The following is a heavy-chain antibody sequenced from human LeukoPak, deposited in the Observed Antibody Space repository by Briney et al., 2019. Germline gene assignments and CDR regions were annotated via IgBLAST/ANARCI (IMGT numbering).Heavy chain of an antibody. CDR1: GYSFISYW. V-gene: IGHV5-51*01. D-gene: IGHD6-19*01. CDR2: IYPSDSET. CDR3: ARQVAVAAWEY. J-gene: IGHJ4*02. Sequence: GESLKISFKGSGYSFISYWIGWVRLMPGNGLEWMGIIYPSDSETRYSPSFQGQVTISADKSISTAYLQWSSLKASDTAMYYCARQVAVAAWEYWGQGTLVTVSS.